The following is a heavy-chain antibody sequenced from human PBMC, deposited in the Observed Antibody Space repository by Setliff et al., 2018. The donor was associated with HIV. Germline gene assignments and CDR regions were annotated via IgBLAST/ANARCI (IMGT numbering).Heavy chain of an antibody. CDR3: ARVQMAYAAFDV. V-gene: IGHV4-30-2*01. CDR1: GGSISSGGYS. CDR2: IYHSGST. D-gene: IGHD4-17*01. J-gene: IGHJ3*01. Sequence: PSETLSLTCAVSGGSISSGGYSWSWIRQPPGKGLEWIGYIYHSGSTNYNPSLKSRVTISVDTSKHQFSLKLSSVTAADTAVYYCARVQMAYAAFDVWGQGTMVTVSS.